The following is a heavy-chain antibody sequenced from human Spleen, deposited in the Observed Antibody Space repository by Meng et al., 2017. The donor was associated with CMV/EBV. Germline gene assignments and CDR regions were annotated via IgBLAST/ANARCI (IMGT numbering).Heavy chain of an antibody. CDR3: ARPYCSSTSCYDFFDY. CDR2: INTNSGGT. J-gene: IGHJ4*02. D-gene: IGHD2-2*01. Sequence: ASVKVSCKASGYTFTGYYMHWVRQAPGQGLEWMGWINTNSGGTNSAQKFQGRVTMTRDTSISTAYMELSRLRSDDTAVYYCARPYCSSTSCYDFFDYWGQGTLVTVSS. CDR1: GYTFTGYY. V-gene: IGHV1-2*02.